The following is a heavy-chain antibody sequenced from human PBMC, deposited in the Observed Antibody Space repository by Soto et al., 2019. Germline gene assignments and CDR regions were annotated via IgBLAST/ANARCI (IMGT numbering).Heavy chain of an antibody. J-gene: IGHJ3*02. CDR3: ARDPPSTLGSFDI. CDR1: GFTFSMYG. Sequence: QVQLVESGGGVVQPGRSQRLSCAASGFTFSMYGMHWVRQAPGKGLEWMATVYYDGHNKYYADSVRGRFTISRDNSKNMVYLQMNSLRAEDTAVYYCARDPPSTLGSFDIWGRGTMVTLSS. D-gene: IGHD2-2*01. CDR2: VYYDGHNK. V-gene: IGHV3-33*01.